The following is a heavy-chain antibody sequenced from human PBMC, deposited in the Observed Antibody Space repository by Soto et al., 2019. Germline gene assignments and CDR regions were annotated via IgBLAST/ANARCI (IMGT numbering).Heavy chain of an antibody. CDR1: GFTFSTYW. D-gene: IGHD1-26*01. J-gene: IGHJ6*02. Sequence: GGSLRLSCAASGFTFSTYWMHWVRQVPGKGLVWVSRINTDGTYIHYADSVKGRFTISRDNAKNTLYLQLNSLRAEDTAVYYCSRDSYTGTYYYGMDVWGQGTTVTVSS. V-gene: IGHV3-74*01. CDR3: SRDSYTGTYYYGMDV. CDR2: INTDGTYI.